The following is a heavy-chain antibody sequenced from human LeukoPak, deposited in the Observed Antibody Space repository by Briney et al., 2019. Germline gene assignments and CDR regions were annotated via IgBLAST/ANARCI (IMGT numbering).Heavy chain of an antibody. CDR1: GASISSGYYY. CDR3: ARDNDDGDYVGWFDP. D-gene: IGHD4-17*01. Sequence: PSETLSLTCTVSGASISSGYYYWSWLRQSPGKGLEWIGYIYYSGTTYYSPSRKSRLTISLDTSKNHLSLKLTSVTAADTAIYYCARDNDDGDYVGWFDPWGQGTLVTVSS. J-gene: IGHJ5*02. V-gene: IGHV4-30-4*01. CDR2: IYYSGTT.